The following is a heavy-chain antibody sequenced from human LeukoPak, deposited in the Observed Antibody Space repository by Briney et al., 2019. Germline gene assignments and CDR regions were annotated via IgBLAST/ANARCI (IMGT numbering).Heavy chain of an antibody. V-gene: IGHV3-21*01. CDR2: ITSESTYT. Sequence: NPGGSLRLSCAASGFTFNNYEMVWVRQAPGKGLEWVSSITSESTYTYYADSVKGRFTISRDNAKNSLYLQMNSLRVEDTAVYYCGRDFTSWGQGTLVTVSS. J-gene: IGHJ5*02. CDR1: GFTFNNYE. CDR3: GRDFTS.